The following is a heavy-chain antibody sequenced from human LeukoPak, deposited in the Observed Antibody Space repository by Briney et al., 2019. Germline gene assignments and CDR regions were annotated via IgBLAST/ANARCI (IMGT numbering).Heavy chain of an antibody. J-gene: IGHJ4*02. Sequence: ASVKVSCKASGYTFTSYGISWVRQAPGQGLEWMGWISAYNGNTNYAQELQGRVTMTTDTSTSTAYMELRSLRSDDTAVYYCARTINWNDAIDHSDYWGQGTLVTVSS. V-gene: IGHV1-18*01. CDR3: ARTINWNDAIDHSDY. CDR1: GYTFTSYG. CDR2: ISAYNGNT. D-gene: IGHD1-20*01.